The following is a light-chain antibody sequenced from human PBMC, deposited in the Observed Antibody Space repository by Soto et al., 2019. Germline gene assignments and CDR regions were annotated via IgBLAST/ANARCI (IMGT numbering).Light chain of an antibody. Sequence: DIQMTQSPAALSASVGDRVTITCRASQSIGKYLNWYKQKPGKAPDLLIYAASSLQNGVPPRFSGSGSGTDFTLTIRSLQPEDLATYYCQQSYNSLSVTFGGGTKVEIK. CDR3: QQSYNSLSVT. V-gene: IGKV1-39*01. J-gene: IGKJ4*01. CDR2: AAS. CDR1: QSIGKY.